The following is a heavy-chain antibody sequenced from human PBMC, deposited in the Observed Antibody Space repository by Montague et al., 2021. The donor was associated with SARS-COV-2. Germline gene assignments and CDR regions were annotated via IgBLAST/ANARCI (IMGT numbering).Heavy chain of an antibody. D-gene: IGHD3-16*02. V-gene: IGHV4-30-4*01. J-gene: IGHJ5*02. CDR3: ARESLLGELSFSFDP. Sequence: TLSLTCSVSGDSISRGQCYWTWIRQTPGKGLEWIGYIYYSGATYYNPSLKSRLTISVDTSKNEFSLKLTSVTAADTAVYYCARESLLGELSFSFDPWGQGTLVTVSS. CDR1: GDSISRGQCY. CDR2: IYYSGAT.